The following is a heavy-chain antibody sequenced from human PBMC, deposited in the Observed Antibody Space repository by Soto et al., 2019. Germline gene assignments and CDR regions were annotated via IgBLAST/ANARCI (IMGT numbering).Heavy chain of an antibody. D-gene: IGHD3-10*01. CDR1: GGSFSSYY. Sequence: SETLSLTCAVYGGSFSSYYWSWIRQPPGKGLEWIGEINHSGSTNYNPSLKSRVTISVDTSKNQFSLKLSSVTAADTAVYYCGRGISRRRYYYGSGSSGYYYGMDVWGQGTTVTVSS. CDR2: INHSGST. V-gene: IGHV4-34*01. CDR3: GRGISRRRYYYGSGSSGYYYGMDV. J-gene: IGHJ6*02.